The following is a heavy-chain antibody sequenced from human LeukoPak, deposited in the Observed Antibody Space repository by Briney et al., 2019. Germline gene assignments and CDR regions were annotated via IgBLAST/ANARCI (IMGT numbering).Heavy chain of an antibody. CDR1: GFTFSDYY. CDR3: AREGSRYCSGGNCPFDY. J-gene: IGHJ4*02. D-gene: IGHD2-15*01. CDR2: ISSGGSTI. V-gene: IGHV3-11*01. Sequence: PGGSQRLSCAASGFTFSDYYMSWIRQAPGKGLEWVSYISSGGSTIYYADSVEGRFTISRDNAKNSLYLQMNSLRAEDTAVYYCAREGSRYCSGGNCPFDYWGQGTLVTVSS.